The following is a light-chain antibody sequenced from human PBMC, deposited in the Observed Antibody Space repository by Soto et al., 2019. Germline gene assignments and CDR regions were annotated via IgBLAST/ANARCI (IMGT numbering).Light chain of an antibody. V-gene: IGKV3-15*01. CDR1: LSVSSN. CDR2: GAF. Sequence: EIVLTQSPVTLSVSPGERSTLSCRASLSVSSNLAWYQQKPGQAPSLLIYGAFTRATGIPARFSGTGSGTEFTLTISSLQSEDFAVYWCQQYNNWPLTFGPGTRLEIK. J-gene: IGKJ5*01. CDR3: QQYNNWPLT.